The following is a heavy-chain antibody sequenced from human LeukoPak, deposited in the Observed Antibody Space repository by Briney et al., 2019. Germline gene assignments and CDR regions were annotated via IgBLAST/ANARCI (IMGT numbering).Heavy chain of an antibody. CDR3: ASRDPCSGGSCYGFGY. CDR1: GFTFSRYG. Sequence: GGSLRLSRAASGFTFSRYGMFWVRQAPGKGLEWVSAISGSGDKTYYVDSVRGRFTISRDNSKNTLFLQMNGLRAEDTALYYCASRDPCSGGSCYGFGYWGQGTLVTVSS. D-gene: IGHD2-15*01. CDR2: ISGSGDKT. V-gene: IGHV3-23*01. J-gene: IGHJ4*02.